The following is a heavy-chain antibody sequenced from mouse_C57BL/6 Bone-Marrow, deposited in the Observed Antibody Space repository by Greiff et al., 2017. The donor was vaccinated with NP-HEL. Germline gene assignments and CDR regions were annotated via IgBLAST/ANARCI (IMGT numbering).Heavy chain of an antibody. CDR1: GFTFSSYT. Sequence: EVKLMESGGGLVKPGGSLKLSCAASGFTFSSYTMSWVRQTPEKRLEWVATISGGGGNTYYPDSVKGRFTISRDNAKNTLYLQLSSLRSEDTALYYCARYFFFYYSCYSYVFYWYFDVWGTGTTVTVSS. CDR2: ISGGGGNT. D-gene: IGHD1-1*01. CDR3: ARYFFFYYSCYSYVFYWYFDV. J-gene: IGHJ1*03. V-gene: IGHV5-9*01.